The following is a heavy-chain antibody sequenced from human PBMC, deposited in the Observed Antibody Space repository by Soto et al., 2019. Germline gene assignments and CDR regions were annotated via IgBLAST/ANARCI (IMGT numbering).Heavy chain of an antibody. CDR1: GFPFSTYE. J-gene: IGHJ4*02. Sequence: PGWSLRLSCTGSGFPFSTYEMSWVRQAPGKGLQWVSYISSSGSTIYYADSVKGRFTISRDNAKKSLYLQMNSLRAEDTAVYYCARWELLTGFDYWGQGTLVTVSS. V-gene: IGHV3-48*03. D-gene: IGHD1-26*01. CDR3: ARWELLTGFDY. CDR2: ISSSGSTI.